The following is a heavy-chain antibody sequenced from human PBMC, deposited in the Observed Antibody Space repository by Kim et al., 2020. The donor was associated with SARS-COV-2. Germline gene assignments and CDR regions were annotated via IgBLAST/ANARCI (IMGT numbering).Heavy chain of an antibody. CDR2: IYSGGST. J-gene: IGHJ2*01. V-gene: IGHV3-53*01. CDR1: GFTVSSNY. CDR3: AREALPFRGIVVDSADYWYFDL. D-gene: IGHD2-15*01. Sequence: GGSLRLSCAASGFTVSSNYMSWVRQAPGKGLEWVSVIYSGGSTYYADSVKGRFTISRDNSKNTLYLQMNSLRAEDTAVYYCAREALPFRGIVVDSADYWYFDLWGRGTLVTVSS.